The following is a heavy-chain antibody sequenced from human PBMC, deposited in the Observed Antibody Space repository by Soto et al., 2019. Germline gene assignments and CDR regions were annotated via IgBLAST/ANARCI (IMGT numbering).Heavy chain of an antibody. CDR3: ARSYILTGYPYYGMDV. CDR2: ISSGSSYI. Sequence: GGSLRLSCAASGFTFSSYSMNWVRQAPGKGLEWVSSISSGSSYIYYADSLKGRFTISRDNAKNSLYLQMNSLRAEDTAVYYCARSYILTGYPYYGMDVWGQGTTVTVSS. CDR1: GFTFSSYS. V-gene: IGHV3-21*01. J-gene: IGHJ6*02. D-gene: IGHD3-9*01.